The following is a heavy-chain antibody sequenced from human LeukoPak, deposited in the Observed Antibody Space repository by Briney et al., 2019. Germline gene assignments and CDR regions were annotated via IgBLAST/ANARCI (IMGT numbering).Heavy chain of an antibody. V-gene: IGHV1-18*01. CDR3: ARVRYRLAETYIDY. CDR1: GYTFTSYG. J-gene: IGHJ4*02. CDR2: ISAYNGNT. Sequence: WASVKVSCKASGYTFTSYGISWVRQAPGQGLEWMGWISAYNGNTNYAQKLQGRVTMTTDTSTSTAYMELRSLRSDDTAVYYCARVRYRLAETYIDYWGQGTLVTVSS. D-gene: IGHD3-16*01.